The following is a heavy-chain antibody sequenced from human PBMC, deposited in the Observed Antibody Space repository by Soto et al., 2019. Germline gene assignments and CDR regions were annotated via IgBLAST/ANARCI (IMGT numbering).Heavy chain of an antibody. J-gene: IGHJ6*02. CDR2: TYYRSKWYN. CDR3: ARADCSSTSCYRGSYYYYGMDV. V-gene: IGHV6-1*01. Sequence: PSQTLSLTCAISGDSVSSNSAAWNWIRQSPSRGLEWLGRTYYRSKWYNDYAVSVKSRITINPDTSKNQFSLQLNSVTPEDTAVYYCARADCSSTSCYRGSYYYYGMDVWGQGTTVTVSS. D-gene: IGHD2-2*02. CDR1: GDSVSSNSAA.